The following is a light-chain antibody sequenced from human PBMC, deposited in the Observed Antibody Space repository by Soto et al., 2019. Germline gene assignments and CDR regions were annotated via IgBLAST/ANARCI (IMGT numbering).Light chain of an antibody. CDR2: EVT. CDR1: SGDIGSYNR. V-gene: IGLV2-14*01. Sequence: QSVLTQPASLSWSPRQSITISCTGTSGDIGSYNRVSWYQQHPGKAPKLIIYEVTDRPSGVSNRFSGSKSGNTASLIISGLQAEDEAEYYCSSYTNINTRACVFGTGTKVTVL. J-gene: IGLJ1*01. CDR3: SSYTNINTRACV.